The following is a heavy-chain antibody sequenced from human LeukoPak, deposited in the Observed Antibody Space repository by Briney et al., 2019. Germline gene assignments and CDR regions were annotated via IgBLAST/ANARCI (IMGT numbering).Heavy chain of an antibody. D-gene: IGHD1-14*01. CDR1: GFTFSTYW. J-gene: IGHJ4*02. CDR3: ARNQRRLDY. V-gene: IGHV3-7*01. Sequence: GGSLRLSCAASGFTFSTYWMSWVRQAPGKGLELVANIKQDGSEKYYVDSVKGRFTISRDNAKNSLYLQVNSLRAEDTAVYYWARNQRRLDYWGQGTLVTVSS. CDR2: IKQDGSEK.